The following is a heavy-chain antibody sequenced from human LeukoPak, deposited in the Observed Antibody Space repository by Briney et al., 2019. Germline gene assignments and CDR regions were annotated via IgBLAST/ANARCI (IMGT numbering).Heavy chain of an antibody. J-gene: IGHJ4*02. CDR3: ARGVWFGELSPYFDY. V-gene: IGHV4-59*01. D-gene: IGHD3-10*01. CDR1: GGSISSYY. Sequence: SETLSLTCTVSGGSISSYYWSWIRQPPGKGLEWIGYIYYSGSTNYNPSLKSRVTISVDTSKNQFSLKLSSVTAADTAVYYCARGVWFGELSPYFDYWGQGTLVTVSS. CDR2: IYYSGST.